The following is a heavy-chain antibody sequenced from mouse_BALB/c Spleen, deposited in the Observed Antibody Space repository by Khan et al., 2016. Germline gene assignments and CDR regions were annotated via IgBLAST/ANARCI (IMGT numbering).Heavy chain of an antibody. J-gene: IGHJ3*01. CDR3: TTGFAY. CDR2: IRLKSNNYAT. V-gene: IGHV6-6*02. CDR1: GFTFSNYW. Sequence: EVKLEESGGGLVQPGGSMKLSCVASGFTFSNYWMNWVRQSPEKGLEWVAEIRLKSNNYATHYAVSVKGRFTIERDDSTCRVYLQMNNVDAEDTCIYYCTTGFAYWGRGTLVTVSA.